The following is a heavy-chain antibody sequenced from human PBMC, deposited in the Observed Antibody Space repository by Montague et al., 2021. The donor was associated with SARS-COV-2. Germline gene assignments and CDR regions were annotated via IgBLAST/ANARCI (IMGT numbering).Heavy chain of an antibody. D-gene: IGHD3-22*01. Sequence: SETLSLTCAVYDGSFSDYSWTWIRQPPGKGLEWIGEINHRGSTNYNPSLKSRVTISVDTSKNRFSLKMTSVAAADTAVYYCARGRQHINMVVVVVTGGVYYFDFWGQGTLVAVSS. CDR1: DGSFSDYS. J-gene: IGHJ4*02. CDR2: INHRGST. CDR3: ARGRQHINMVVVVVTGGVYYFDF. V-gene: IGHV4-34*01.